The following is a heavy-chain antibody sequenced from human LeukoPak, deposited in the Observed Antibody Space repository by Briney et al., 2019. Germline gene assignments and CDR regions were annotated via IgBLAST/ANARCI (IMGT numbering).Heavy chain of an antibody. CDR3: VSRACTITACYVASWRCFDH. J-gene: IGHJ4*02. Sequence: GGSLRLSCEASGLTFSRYWLTWFPRAPGKGLEGVANINEGGSEKNYVDFVKGRFTISRDNAKSSLYLQMNNLRDDDTAVYHCVSRACTITACYVASWRCFDHWGQGTPVTVSS. D-gene: IGHD2-2*01. CDR1: GLTFSRYW. V-gene: IGHV3-7*03. CDR2: INEGGSEK.